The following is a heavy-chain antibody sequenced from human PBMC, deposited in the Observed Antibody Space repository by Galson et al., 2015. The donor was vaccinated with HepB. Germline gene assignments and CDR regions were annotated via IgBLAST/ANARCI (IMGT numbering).Heavy chain of an antibody. CDR3: ARLSSGWFDP. CDR1: GFTFSRYW. D-gene: IGHD6-19*01. Sequence: SLRLSCAASGFTFSRYWMSWVRQAPGKGLEWVANIKQDGSEKYYVDSVKGRFTISRDNAKNSLYLQMNSLRAEDTAVYYCARLSSGWFDPWGQGTLVTVSS. J-gene: IGHJ5*02. V-gene: IGHV3-7*01. CDR2: IKQDGSEK.